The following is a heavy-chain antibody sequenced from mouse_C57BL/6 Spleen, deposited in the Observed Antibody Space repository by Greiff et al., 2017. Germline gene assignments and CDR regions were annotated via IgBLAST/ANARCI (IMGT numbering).Heavy chain of an antibody. J-gene: IGHJ4*01. CDR3: TRRGGWSYAMDY. CDR2: IDPETGGT. Sequence: VQGVESGAELVRPGASVTLSCKASGYTFTDYEMHWVKQTPVHGLEWIGAIDPETGGTAYNQKFKGKAILTADKSSSTAYMELRSLTSEDSAVYYCTRRGGWSYAMDYWGQGTSVTVSS. V-gene: IGHV1-15*01. D-gene: IGHD1-1*02. CDR1: GYTFTDYE.